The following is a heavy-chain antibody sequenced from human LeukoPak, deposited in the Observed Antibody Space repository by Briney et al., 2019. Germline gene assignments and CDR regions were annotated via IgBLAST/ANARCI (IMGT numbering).Heavy chain of an antibody. CDR1: GGSISSSSYY. CDR3: ARVYGSSWYPIYYFDY. CDR2: INHSGST. D-gene: IGHD6-13*01. V-gene: IGHV4-39*07. J-gene: IGHJ4*02. Sequence: SETLSLTCTVSGGSISSSSYYWSWIRQPPGKGLEWIGEINHSGSTNYNPSLKSRVTISVDTSKNQFSLKLSSVTAADTAVYYCARVYGSSWYPIYYFDYWGQGTLVTVSS.